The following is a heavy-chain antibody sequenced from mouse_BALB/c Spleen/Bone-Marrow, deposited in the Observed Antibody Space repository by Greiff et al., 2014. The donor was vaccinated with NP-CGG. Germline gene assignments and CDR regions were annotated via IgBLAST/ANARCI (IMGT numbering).Heavy chain of an antibody. CDR1: GYTFTSYW. Sequence: ESGAELVKPGASVKLSCKASGYTFTSYWMHWVKQRPGQGLEWIGEINPSNGRTNYNEKFKSKATLTVDKSSSTAYMQLSSLTSEDSAVYYCARWAVRRPGYFDVWGAGTTVTVSS. CDR3: ARWAVRRPGYFDV. CDR2: INPSNGRT. J-gene: IGHJ1*01. V-gene: IGHV1S81*02. D-gene: IGHD2-14*01.